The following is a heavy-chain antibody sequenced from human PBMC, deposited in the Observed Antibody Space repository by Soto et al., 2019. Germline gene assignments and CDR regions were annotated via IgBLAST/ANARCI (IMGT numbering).Heavy chain of an antibody. Sequence: GSLRLSCAAPGFTFSSYGMHWVRQAPGKGLEWVAVISYDGSNKYYADSVKGRFTISRDNSKNTLYLQMNSLRAEDTAVHYCAKEATKDYYYDSSGYHRPDYFDYWGQGTLVTVSS. V-gene: IGHV3-30*18. J-gene: IGHJ4*02. D-gene: IGHD3-22*01. CDR3: AKEATKDYYYDSSGYHRPDYFDY. CDR2: ISYDGSNK. CDR1: GFTFSSYG.